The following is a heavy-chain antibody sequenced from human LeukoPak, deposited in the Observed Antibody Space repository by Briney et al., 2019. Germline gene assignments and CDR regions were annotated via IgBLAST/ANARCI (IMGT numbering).Heavy chain of an antibody. D-gene: IGHD3-22*01. CDR1: GFTFGSYT. Sequence: GGSLRLSCAASGFTFGSYTMNWVRQAPGKGLEWVSVIYSGGSTYYADSVKGRFTISRDNSKNMLFLQMNSLRAEDTAVYYCARFYDSSGYLDYWGQGTLVTVSS. CDR2: IYSGGST. J-gene: IGHJ4*02. CDR3: ARFYDSSGYLDY. V-gene: IGHV3-66*01.